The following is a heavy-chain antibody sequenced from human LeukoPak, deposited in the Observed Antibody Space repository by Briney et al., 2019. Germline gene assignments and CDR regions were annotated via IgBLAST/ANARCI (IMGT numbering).Heavy chain of an antibody. CDR2: IYSSGST. CDR3: ARFNAGTNAFDI. V-gene: IGHV4-59*01. CDR1: GGSISDYS. D-gene: IGHD6-13*01. Sequence: PSETLSLTCTVSGGSISDYSWSWIRQPPGKGLECIGYIYSSGSTNYNPSLKSRVTISVDTSKNQFSLKLSSVTAADTAVYYCARFNAGTNAFDIWGQGTMVTVSS. J-gene: IGHJ3*02.